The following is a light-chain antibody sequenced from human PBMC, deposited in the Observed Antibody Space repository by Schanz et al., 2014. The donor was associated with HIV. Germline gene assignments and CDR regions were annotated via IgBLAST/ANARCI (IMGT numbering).Light chain of an antibody. CDR1: GSNIGAGYD. CDR2: GNS. V-gene: IGLV1-40*01. J-gene: IGLJ2*01. CDR3: AAWDDSLSGVV. Sequence: QSVLTQPPSLSGAPGQRVSLSCNGTGSNIGAGYDVHWYLPFPGTAPKLLIYGNSNRPSGVPDRFSGSKSGTSASLAITGLQAEDEADYYCAAWDDSLSGVVFGGGTKLTVL.